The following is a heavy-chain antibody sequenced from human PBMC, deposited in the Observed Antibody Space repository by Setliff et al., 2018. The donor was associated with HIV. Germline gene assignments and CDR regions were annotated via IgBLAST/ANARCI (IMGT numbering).Heavy chain of an antibody. Sequence: ASVKVSCKASGYAFNSHAINWVRQAPGQGLEWMGWISTNTGNPTYAQGFTGRLVFSLDTSVNTAYLQVSSLETEDTAVYYCARDLPLPGIAVAASMGRDYYYSMDVWGQGTTVTVSS. CDR3: ARDLPLPGIAVAASMGRDYYYSMDV. J-gene: IGHJ6*02. CDR1: GYAFNSHA. D-gene: IGHD6-19*01. CDR2: ISTNTGNP. V-gene: IGHV7-4-1*02.